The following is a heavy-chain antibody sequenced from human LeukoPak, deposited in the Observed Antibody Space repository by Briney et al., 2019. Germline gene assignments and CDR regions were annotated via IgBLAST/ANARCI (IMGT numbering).Heavy chain of an antibody. CDR3: ASQSPACDY. CDR1: VYTFTSYG. Sequence: AAVKDSFKASVYTFTSYGINWVRQAPGQGLEWMGWISTYNGNTNYARKFQGRVTMTTDTSTSTAYLELRSLRSDDTAVYYCASQSPACDYWGQGTQVTVSS. CDR2: ISTYNGNT. V-gene: IGHV1-18*01. J-gene: IGHJ4*02.